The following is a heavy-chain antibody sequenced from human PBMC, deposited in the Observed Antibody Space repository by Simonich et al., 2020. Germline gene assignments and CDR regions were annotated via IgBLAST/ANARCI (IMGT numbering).Heavy chain of an antibody. J-gene: IGHJ4*02. Sequence: QLQLQESGPGLVKPSETLSLTCTVSGGSISSSSYYWGWIRQPPGKGMEWIVSIYYSGSTYYNPSLKSRVTISVETSKNQFSLKLSSVTAADTAVYYCARQRVLMVYAIDYWGQGTLVTVSS. V-gene: IGHV4-39*01. D-gene: IGHD2-8*01. CDR2: IYYSGST. CDR3: ARQRVLMVYAIDY. CDR1: GGSISSSSYY.